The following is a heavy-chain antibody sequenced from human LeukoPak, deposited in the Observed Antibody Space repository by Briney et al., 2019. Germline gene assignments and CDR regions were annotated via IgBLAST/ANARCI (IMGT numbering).Heavy chain of an antibody. CDR3: AKAYYGSGSLFDY. CDR2: INAGNGNT. D-gene: IGHD3-10*01. J-gene: IGHJ4*02. CDR1: GYTFTGHY. Sequence: GASVKVSCKASGYTFTGHYMHWVRQAPGQRLEWMGWINAGNGNTKYSQKFQGRVTITRDTSASTAYMELSSLRSEDTAVYYCAKAYYGSGSLFDYWGQGTLVTVSS. V-gene: IGHV1-3*01.